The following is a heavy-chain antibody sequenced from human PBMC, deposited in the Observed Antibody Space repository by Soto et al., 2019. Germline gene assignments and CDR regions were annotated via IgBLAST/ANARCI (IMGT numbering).Heavy chain of an antibody. Sequence: GSSVKVSCKASGYTFTGYYMHWVRQTPGQGLEWMGWINSNSGGTNYAQKCQGWVTVARATSIGPACMERCRLGPDDTAVNYGARGVYGDYDYYDYWGQGTLVTIS. CDR2: INSNSGGT. V-gene: IGHV1-2*04. CDR3: ARGVYGDYDYYDY. CDR1: GYTFTGYY. D-gene: IGHD4-17*01. J-gene: IGHJ4*02.